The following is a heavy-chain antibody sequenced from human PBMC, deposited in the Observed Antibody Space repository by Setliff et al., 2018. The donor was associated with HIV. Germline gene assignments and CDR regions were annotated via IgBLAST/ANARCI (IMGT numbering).Heavy chain of an antibody. CDR3: ARGYCSSTSCYGIYYFDN. Sequence: GASVKVSCKASGYTFTSHGISWVRQAPGQGLEWMGWISAYNGNTNYAQKFLGRVTMTADTSTSTGYLELRSLRSDDTAVYYCARGYCSSTSCYGIYYFDNWGQGTPVTVSS. CDR2: ISAYNGNT. V-gene: IGHV1-18*01. CDR1: GYTFTSHG. J-gene: IGHJ4*02. D-gene: IGHD2-2*01.